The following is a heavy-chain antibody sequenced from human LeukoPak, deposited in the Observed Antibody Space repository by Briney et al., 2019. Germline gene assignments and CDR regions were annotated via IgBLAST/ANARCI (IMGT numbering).Heavy chain of an antibody. V-gene: IGHV3-30-3*01. CDR3: AREGVDV. CDR1: GFTFSSYA. CDR2: ISYDGSNK. Sequence: GGSLRLSCAASGFTFSSYAMHWVRQAPGKGLEWVAVISYDGSNKYYADSVKGRFTISRDNSKNTLYLQMNSLRAEDTAVYYCAREGVDVWGQGTTVTVSS. J-gene: IGHJ6*02.